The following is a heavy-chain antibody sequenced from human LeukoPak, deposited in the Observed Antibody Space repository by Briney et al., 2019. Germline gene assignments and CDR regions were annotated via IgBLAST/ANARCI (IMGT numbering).Heavy chain of an antibody. CDR2: IHASGSI. CDR3: ASAGIGSYFGVDY. Sequence: SETLSLTCTVSCGSISNYYWSWIRQPAGKGLEWIGRIHASGSINYSPSLKSRVTISVHNSKNQFSLKLSSVTAADTDLYYCASAGIGSYFGVDYWGQGTLVTVSS. CDR1: CGSISNYY. D-gene: IGHD1-26*01. J-gene: IGHJ4*02. V-gene: IGHV4-4*07.